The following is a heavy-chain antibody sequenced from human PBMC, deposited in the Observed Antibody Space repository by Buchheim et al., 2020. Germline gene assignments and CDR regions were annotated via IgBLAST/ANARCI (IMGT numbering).Heavy chain of an antibody. CDR3: AREGGVVAPFDY. V-gene: IGHV3-30*04. Sequence: QVQLVESGGCVVQPGRSLRLSCAASGFTFSSYAMHWVRQAPGKGLEWVAVISYDGSNKYYADSVKGRFTISRDNSKNTLYLQMNSLRAEDTAVYYCAREGGVVAPFDYWGQGTL. CDR1: GFTFSSYA. J-gene: IGHJ4*02. D-gene: IGHD3-22*01. CDR2: ISYDGSNK.